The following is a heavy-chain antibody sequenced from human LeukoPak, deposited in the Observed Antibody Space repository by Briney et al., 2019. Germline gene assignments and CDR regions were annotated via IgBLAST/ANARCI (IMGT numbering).Heavy chain of an antibody. CDR1: GYTLTSYD. V-gene: IGHV1-8*01. Sequence: ASVKVSCKASGYTLTSYDINWVRQATGQGLEWMGWMNPNSGNTGYAQKFQGRVTMTRNTSINTAYMELSSLTSEDTAVYYCARAPFATYYYGSGRNYGYYMDVWGKGTTVTISS. CDR3: ARAPFATYYYGSGRNYGYYMDV. D-gene: IGHD3-10*01. J-gene: IGHJ6*03. CDR2: MNPNSGNT.